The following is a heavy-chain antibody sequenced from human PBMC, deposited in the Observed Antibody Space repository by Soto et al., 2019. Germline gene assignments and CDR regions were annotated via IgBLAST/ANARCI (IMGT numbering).Heavy chain of an antibody. CDR2: IYSSGST. Sequence: SATLSLTCNVSGDSISSDKYYWGWIRQPGKGLEWIGSIYSSGSTYFNPSLESRVTISVDTSKNQFSLKVHSVTATDTGVYYCGRHKKGSGYYAGINYGMDVWGQGTTVNVAS. J-gene: IGHJ6*02. D-gene: IGHD3-3*01. V-gene: IGHV4-39*01. CDR1: GDSISSDKYY. CDR3: GRHKKGSGYYAGINYGMDV.